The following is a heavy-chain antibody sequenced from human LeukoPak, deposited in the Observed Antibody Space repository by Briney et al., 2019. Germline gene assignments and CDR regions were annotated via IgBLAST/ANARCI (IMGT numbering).Heavy chain of an antibody. D-gene: IGHD6-19*01. V-gene: IGHV3-30-3*01. CDR1: GFTFSSYA. Sequence: GRSLRLSCAASGFTFSSYAMHWVRQAPGKGLEWVAVISYDGSNKYYADSVKGRSTISRDNSKNTLYLQMNSLRTEDTAVYYCAREKVVIAVAGPPDYWGQGTLVTVSS. CDR3: AREKVVIAVAGPPDY. J-gene: IGHJ4*02. CDR2: ISYDGSNK.